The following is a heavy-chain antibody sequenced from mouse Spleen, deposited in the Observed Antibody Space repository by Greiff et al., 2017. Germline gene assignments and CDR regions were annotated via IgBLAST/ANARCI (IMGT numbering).Heavy chain of an antibody. V-gene: IGHV5-16*01. CDR3: ARGILYFDV. CDR2: INYDGSST. J-gene: IGHJ1*01. Sequence: EVKLMESEGGLVQPGSSMKLSCTASGFTFSDYYMAWVRQVPEKGLEWVANINYDGSSTYYLDSLKSRFIISRDNAKNILYLQMSSLKSEDTATYYCARGILYFDVWGAGTTVTVSS. CDR1: GFTFSDYY.